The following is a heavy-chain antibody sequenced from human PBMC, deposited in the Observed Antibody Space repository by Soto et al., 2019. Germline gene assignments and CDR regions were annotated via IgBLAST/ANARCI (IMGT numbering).Heavy chain of an antibody. CDR1: GFTFSRYS. J-gene: IGHJ4*02. D-gene: IGHD5-12*01. Sequence: EVQLVESGGGLVQPGGSLRVSCAASGFTFSRYSMNWVRQAPGKGLEWLSYINSSSKTIYYADSVKGRFIMSRDNAKNSLYLQMNSLRDEDTAVYHCARGGVATIFGDSWGQGTLVTVSS. V-gene: IGHV3-48*02. CDR2: INSSSKTI. CDR3: ARGGVATIFGDS.